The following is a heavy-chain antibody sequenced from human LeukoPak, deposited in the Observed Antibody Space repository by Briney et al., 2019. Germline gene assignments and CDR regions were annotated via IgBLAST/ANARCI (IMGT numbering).Heavy chain of an antibody. Sequence: TGGSLRLSCAASGFTFDDYGMSWVRQAPGKGLEWVSGINWNGGSTGYADSVKGRFTISRDNAKNSLYLQMNSLRAEDTAMYYCARVGPRWEPLPGIGVAASYFDYWGQGTLVTVSS. CDR3: ARVGPRWEPLPGIGVAASYFDY. V-gene: IGHV3-20*04. CDR2: INWNGGST. D-gene: IGHD6-19*01. CDR1: GFTFDDYG. J-gene: IGHJ4*01.